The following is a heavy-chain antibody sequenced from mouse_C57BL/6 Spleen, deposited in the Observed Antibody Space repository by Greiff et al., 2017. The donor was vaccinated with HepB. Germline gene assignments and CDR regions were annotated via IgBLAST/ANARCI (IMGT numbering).Heavy chain of an antibody. CDR1: GYSFTDYN. Sequence: VQLQESGPELVKPGASVKISCKASGYSFTDYNMNWVKQSNGKSLEWIGVINPNYGTTSYNQKFKGKATLTVDQSSSTAYMQLNSLTSEDSAVYYCAGNYDYDRYFDDWGQGTTLTVSS. CDR3: AGNYDYDRYFDD. CDR2: INPNYGTT. D-gene: IGHD2-4*01. V-gene: IGHV1-39*01. J-gene: IGHJ2*01.